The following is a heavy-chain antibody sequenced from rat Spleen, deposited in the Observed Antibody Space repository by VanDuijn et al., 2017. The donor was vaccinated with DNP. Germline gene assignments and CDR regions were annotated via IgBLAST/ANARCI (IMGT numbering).Heavy chain of an antibody. CDR2: ITSSVGVT. CDR3: ARDQGD. V-gene: IGHV5-31*01. Sequence: EVQLVESGGDLVQHGRSLKLSCVVSGFTFNNYWMTWIRQVPGQGLEWVASITSSVGVTYYPDSVKGRFTISRDNAKNTLYLQMNSLRSEDKAIYYCARDQGDWGQGVMVTVSS. J-gene: IGHJ2*01. CDR1: GFTFNNYW.